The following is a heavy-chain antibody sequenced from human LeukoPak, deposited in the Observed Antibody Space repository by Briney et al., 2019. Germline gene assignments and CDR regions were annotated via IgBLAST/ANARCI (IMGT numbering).Heavy chain of an antibody. CDR3: ARGQQWLEAFDY. J-gene: IGHJ4*02. Sequence: ASVKVSCKASGYSFTGYNVHWVRHAPGQRPEWMGLINRHTGGTMFAQKFQGRLTMTRDTSISTVYMELSRLRSDDTAVYYCARGQQWLEAFDYWGLGTLVTVSS. CDR2: INRHTGGT. D-gene: IGHD6-19*01. V-gene: IGHV1-2*02. CDR1: GYSFTGYN.